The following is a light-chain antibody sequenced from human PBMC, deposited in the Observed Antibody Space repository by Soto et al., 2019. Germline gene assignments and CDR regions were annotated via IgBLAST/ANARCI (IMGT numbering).Light chain of an antibody. Sequence: EIVLTQSPGTLSLSPGEGATLSCRASQSIVAKYLAWYQQKPGQSPRLLIYDISTRATGVPDRFSGSGSRTDYTLTINGLEPEDSAVYDSQHFGSSPGTFGQGTKVEV. J-gene: IGKJ1*01. CDR3: QHFGSSPGT. V-gene: IGKV3-20*01. CDR2: DIS. CDR1: QSIVAKY.